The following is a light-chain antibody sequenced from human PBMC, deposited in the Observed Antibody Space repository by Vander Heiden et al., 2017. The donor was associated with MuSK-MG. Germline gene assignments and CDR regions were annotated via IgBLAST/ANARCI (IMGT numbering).Light chain of an antibody. V-gene: IGLV2-14*03. CDR3: CSYAGRYSWV. J-gene: IGLJ3*02. CDR1: SSDVGCYKY. Sequence: QSVLTQSASVSGSPGQSITISCTGTSSDVGCYKYVSWYQQHPGKAPKLMIYDVTLFPPSKSGNTASLTISGLQAEDEADYYCCSYAGRYSWVFGGGTKLTVL. CDR2: DV.